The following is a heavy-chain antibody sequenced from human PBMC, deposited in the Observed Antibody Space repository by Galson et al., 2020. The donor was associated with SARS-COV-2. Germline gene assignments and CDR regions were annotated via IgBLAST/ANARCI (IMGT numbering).Heavy chain of an antibody. CDR2: MSVDGNYG. Sequence: PGGSLRLSCAVSGLSFSGFGIHWVRQTPGKGLEWVALMSVDGNYGYYMNSVRGRFTIFRDKSKNTVYLQMDSLGPEDTAVYYCPKHRTGGLRAASALDVWGQGTVVSVSS. J-gene: IGHJ6*02. V-gene: IGHV3-30*03. D-gene: IGHD6-25*01. CDR1: GLSFSGFG. CDR3: PKHRTGGLRAASALDV.